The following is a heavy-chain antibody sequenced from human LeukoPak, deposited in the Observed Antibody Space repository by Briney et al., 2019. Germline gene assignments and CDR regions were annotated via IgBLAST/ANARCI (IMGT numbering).Heavy chain of an antibody. D-gene: IGHD6-13*01. CDR1: GDSISSTDYY. Sequence: SETLSLTCTVSGDSISSTDYYWTWIRQPPGKGLEFVGFIYYSGSTKYNPSLKSRVTISAATSKTQFSLKLSSVTAADTAVYYCARGRAAAGPRAEYFQHWGQGTLVTVSS. CDR3: ARGRAAAGPRAEYFQH. J-gene: IGHJ1*01. CDR2: IYYSGST. V-gene: IGHV4-61*08.